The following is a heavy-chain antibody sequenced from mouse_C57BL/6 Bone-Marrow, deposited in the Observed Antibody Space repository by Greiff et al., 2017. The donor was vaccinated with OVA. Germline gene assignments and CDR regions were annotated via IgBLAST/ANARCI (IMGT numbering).Heavy chain of an antibody. CDR3: AREKLGPYYFDY. CDR1: GYTFTSYW. V-gene: IGHV1-55*01. Sequence: QVQLQQPGAELVKPGASVKMSCKASGYTFTSYWITWVKQGPGQGLEWIGDIYPGSGSTNYNEKFKSKATLTVDTSSSTAYMQLSSLTSEDSAVYYCAREKLGPYYFDYWGQGTTLTVSS. J-gene: IGHJ2*01. D-gene: IGHD4-1*01. CDR2: IYPGSGST.